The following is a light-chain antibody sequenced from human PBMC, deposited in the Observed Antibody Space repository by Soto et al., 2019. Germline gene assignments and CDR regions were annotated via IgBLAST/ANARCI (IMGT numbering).Light chain of an antibody. Sequence: QSVLTQPPSASGTPGQRVTISCSGSSSNIGSNYVYWYQQLPGTAPKLLIYRNNQRPSGVPDRFSGSKSGTSASLAISGLRSEDEADYYCAAWDDRLSVYNYVFGTGTKLTVL. J-gene: IGLJ1*01. CDR2: RNN. CDR3: AAWDDRLSVYNYV. CDR1: SSNIGSNY. V-gene: IGLV1-47*01.